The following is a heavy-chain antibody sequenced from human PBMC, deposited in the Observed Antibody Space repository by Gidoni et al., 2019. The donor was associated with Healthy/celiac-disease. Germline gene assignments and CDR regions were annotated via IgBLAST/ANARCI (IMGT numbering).Heavy chain of an antibody. Sequence: QVQLVQSGAAVKKPGAPVKVSCKASVYIFNSSDINCVLQAPGQGLEWMGWMNPNSGNTGYAQKFQGRVSMTRNTSISTAYMELSILRSEDTAVEYCAIPPSGYSYIYWYFNLSNPFTLITVSS. J-gene: IGHJ2*01. CDR3: AIPPSGYSYIYWYFNL. CDR1: VYIFNSSD. D-gene: IGHD5-18*01. V-gene: IGHV1-8*01. CDR2: MNPNSGNT.